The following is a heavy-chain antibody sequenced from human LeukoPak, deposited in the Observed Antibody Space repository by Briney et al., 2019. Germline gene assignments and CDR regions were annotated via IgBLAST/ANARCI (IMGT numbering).Heavy chain of an antibody. Sequence: SETLSLTCTVSGGSISSYYWSWIRQPPGKGLEWIGYIYSSGSTNYNPSLKSRVTISVDTSRNQFSLKLSSVTAADTAVYYCARVRKYYYGSGTPSNWFDPWGQGTLVTVSS. CDR3: ARVRKYYYGSGTPSNWFDP. J-gene: IGHJ5*02. V-gene: IGHV4-59*01. D-gene: IGHD3-10*01. CDR2: IYSSGST. CDR1: GGSISSYY.